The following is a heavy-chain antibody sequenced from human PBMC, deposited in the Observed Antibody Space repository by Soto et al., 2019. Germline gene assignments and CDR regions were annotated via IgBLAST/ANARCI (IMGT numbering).Heavy chain of an antibody. Sequence: TSETLSLTCTVSGGSITDYSWVWIRQPAGKGLECIGRIFSSGSTNYNPSLKGRITMSLDTSKNQFSLKLNSATATDTAVYFCARDQGVVVTADNWFDPWGQGILVTVYS. CDR2: IFSSGST. D-gene: IGHD2-21*02. J-gene: IGHJ5*02. CDR1: GGSITDYS. V-gene: IGHV4-4*07. CDR3: ARDQGVVVTADNWFDP.